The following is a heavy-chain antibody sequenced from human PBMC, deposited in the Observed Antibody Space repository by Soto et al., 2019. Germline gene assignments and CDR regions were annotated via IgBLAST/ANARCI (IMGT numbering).Heavy chain of an antibody. D-gene: IGHD4-17*01. V-gene: IGHV5-51*01. CDR1: GYSFTSYW. Sequence: GESLKISCKGSGYSFTSYWIGWVRQMPGKGLEWMGIIYPGDSDTRYSPSFQGQVTISADKSISTAYLQWSSLKASDTAMYYCARAYTDTVNHYGMDVWGQGTTVTVSS. CDR2: IYPGDSDT. CDR3: ARAYTDTVNHYGMDV. J-gene: IGHJ6*02.